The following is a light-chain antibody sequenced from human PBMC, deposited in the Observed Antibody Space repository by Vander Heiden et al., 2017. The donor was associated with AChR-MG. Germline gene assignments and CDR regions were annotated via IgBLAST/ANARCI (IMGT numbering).Light chain of an antibody. CDR1: QSINRN. CDR3: QQYNNWPPFT. V-gene: IGKV3-15*01. Sequence: TLSVSPGERATLSCRASQSINRNLAWYQQKPGQAPRLLIYAAATRATGIPARFSGSGSGTEFTLTISSLQSEDFAVYYCQQYNNWPPFTFGPGTKVDIK. CDR2: AAA. J-gene: IGKJ3*01.